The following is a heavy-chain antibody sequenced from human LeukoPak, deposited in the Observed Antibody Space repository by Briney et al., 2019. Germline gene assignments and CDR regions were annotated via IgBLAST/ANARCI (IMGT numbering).Heavy chain of an antibody. CDR2: IYYSGRI. Sequence: SETLSLTCTVSGGSISSYYWSWIRQPPGKGLEWIGYIYYSGRINYNPSLKSPVTISVDTSKNQFSLKLSSVTAADTAVYYCAASSGTEYFQHWGQGTLVTVSS. J-gene: IGHJ1*01. CDR1: GGSISSYY. V-gene: IGHV4-59*01. CDR3: AASSGTEYFQH. D-gene: IGHD6-19*01.